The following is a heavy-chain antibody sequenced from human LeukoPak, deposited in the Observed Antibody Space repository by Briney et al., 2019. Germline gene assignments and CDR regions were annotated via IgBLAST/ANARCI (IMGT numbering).Heavy chain of an antibody. D-gene: IGHD1-26*01. CDR3: TTGSYYFDY. J-gene: IGHJ4*02. Sequence: GGSLRLSCAASGFTFSNDAMNWVRQAPGKGLEWVGHIIGKTDGGTTDYAAPVKGRFTISRDDSKNTLYLQINSLKTEDTALYYCTTGSYYFDYWGQGTLVTVSS. CDR2: IIGKTDGGTT. CDR1: GFTFSNDA. V-gene: IGHV3-15*01.